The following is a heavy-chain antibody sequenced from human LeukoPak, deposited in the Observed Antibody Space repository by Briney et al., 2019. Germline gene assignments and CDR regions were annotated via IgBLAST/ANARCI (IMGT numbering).Heavy chain of an antibody. CDR3: AADTTADY. Sequence: PGGSLRLSCAASGFTFSSYGMHWVRQAPGKGLEWAAVIWYDGSNKYYADSVKGRFTISRDNSKNTLYLQMNSLRAEDTAVYYCAADTTADYWGQGTLVTVSS. J-gene: IGHJ4*02. V-gene: IGHV3-33*01. CDR1: GFTFSSYG. CDR2: IWYDGSNK. D-gene: IGHD1-26*01.